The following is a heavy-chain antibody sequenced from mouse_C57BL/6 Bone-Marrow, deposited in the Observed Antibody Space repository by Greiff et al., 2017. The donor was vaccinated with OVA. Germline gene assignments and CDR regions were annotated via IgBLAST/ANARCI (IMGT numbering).Heavy chain of an antibody. Sequence: EVQLQQSGPELVKPGASVKISCKASGYSFTGYYMNWVKQSPEKSLEWIGEINPSNGGTTYNQKFKGKATLTVDKSSSTAYMQLKSLTSEVSAVYYCARGGTSPFAYWGQGTLVTVSA. CDR2: INPSNGGT. CDR1: GYSFTGYY. J-gene: IGHJ3*01. D-gene: IGHD4-1*01. CDR3: ARGGTSPFAY. V-gene: IGHV1-42*01.